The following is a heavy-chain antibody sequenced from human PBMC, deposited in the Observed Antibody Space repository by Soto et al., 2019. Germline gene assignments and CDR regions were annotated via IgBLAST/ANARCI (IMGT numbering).Heavy chain of an antibody. Sequence: QVQLQESGPGLVKPSQTLSLTCTVSGGSISSGGYYWSWIRQHPGKGLEWIGYIYYSGSTYYNPPLKSRVTIXVXTXQNQFSLKLSSVTAADTAVYYCARHNYDSSGTAVDVWGQGTTVTVSS. D-gene: IGHD3-22*01. J-gene: IGHJ6*02. CDR3: ARHNYDSSGTAVDV. CDR2: IYYSGST. V-gene: IGHV4-31*03. CDR1: GGSISSGGYY.